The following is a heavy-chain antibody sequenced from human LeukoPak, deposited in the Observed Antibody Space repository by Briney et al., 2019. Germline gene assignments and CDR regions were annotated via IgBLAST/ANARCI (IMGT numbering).Heavy chain of an antibody. CDR2: ISYDGSNK. D-gene: IGHD6-13*01. CDR1: GFTFSSYG. Sequence: SGGSLRLSCAASGFTFSSYGMHWVRQAPGKGLEWVAVISYDGSNKYYADSVKGRFTISRDNSKNTLYLQMNSLRADDTAVYYCAKDRRQLANFDYWGQGTLVTVSS. CDR3: AKDRRQLANFDY. J-gene: IGHJ4*02. V-gene: IGHV3-30*18.